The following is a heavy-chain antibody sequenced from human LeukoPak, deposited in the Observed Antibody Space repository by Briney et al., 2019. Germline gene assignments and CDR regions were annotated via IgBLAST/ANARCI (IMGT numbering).Heavy chain of an antibody. V-gene: IGHV3-74*01. D-gene: IGHD3-9*01. CDR2: INSDGSST. Sequence: PGGSLRLSCAASGLIFRSYWMHWVRQAPGKGPVWVSTINSDGSSTTYADSVKGRFTISRDNAKNTLYLQMNSLRAEDTAVYYCARVSGHYDILTGYYRSGHDAFDIRGQGTMVTVSS. J-gene: IGHJ3*02. CDR3: ARVSGHYDILTGYYRSGHDAFDI. CDR1: GLIFRSYW.